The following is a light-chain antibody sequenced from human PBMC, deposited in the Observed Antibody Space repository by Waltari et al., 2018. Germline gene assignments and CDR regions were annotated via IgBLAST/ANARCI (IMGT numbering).Light chain of an antibody. CDR1: TSAIGGSNY. Sequence: QSALPQPPSASGSPGQSVTISCTCTTSAIGGSNYVSWYQQHPGKAPRLMIYEVNKRPSGVPDRFSGSKSGNTASLTVSGLQAEDEADYFCSSYAGSTWVVFGGGTKLTVL. CDR3: SSYAGSTWVV. J-gene: IGLJ2*01. V-gene: IGLV2-8*01. CDR2: EVN.